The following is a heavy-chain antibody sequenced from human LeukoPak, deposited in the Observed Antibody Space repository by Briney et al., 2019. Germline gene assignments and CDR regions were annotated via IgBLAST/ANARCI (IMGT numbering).Heavy chain of an antibody. CDR2: ISAYNGNT. CDR1: GYTFTSYG. J-gene: IGHJ5*02. D-gene: IGHD1-26*01. Sequence: ASVKVSYKASGYTFTSYGISWVRQAPGQGLEWMGWISAYNGNTNYAQKLQGRVTMTTDTSTSTAYMELRSLRSDDTAVYYCARKLWELGPFDPWGQGTLVTVSS. V-gene: IGHV1-18*01. CDR3: ARKLWELGPFDP.